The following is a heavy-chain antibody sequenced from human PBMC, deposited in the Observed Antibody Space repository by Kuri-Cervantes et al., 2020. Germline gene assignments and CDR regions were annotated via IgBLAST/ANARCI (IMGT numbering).Heavy chain of an antibody. J-gene: IGHJ3*02. CDR1: GFTFSSCS. V-gene: IGHV3-48*01. Sequence: GESLKISGAASGFTFSSCSMNWVRQAPGKGLEWVSYISSSSSTIYYADSVKGRFTISRDNAKNSLYLQMNSLRVEDTAVYYCARSGSSWRRGDAFDIWGQGTMVTVSS. CDR2: ISSSSSTI. CDR3: ARSGSSWRRGDAFDI. D-gene: IGHD6-13*01.